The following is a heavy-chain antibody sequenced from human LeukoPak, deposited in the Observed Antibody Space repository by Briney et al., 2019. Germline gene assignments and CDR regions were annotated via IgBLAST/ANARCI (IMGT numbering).Heavy chain of an antibody. Sequence: ASVKVSCKACGYTFTSYGISWVRKAPGQGLEWMGWISAYNGNTNYAQKLQGRVTMTTDTSTSTAYMELRSLRSDDTAVYYCARTFEEDFFDSWGQGTLVTVSS. D-gene: IGHD3-9*01. CDR1: GYTFTSYG. CDR3: ARTFEEDFFDS. CDR2: ISAYNGNT. V-gene: IGHV1-18*01. J-gene: IGHJ4*02.